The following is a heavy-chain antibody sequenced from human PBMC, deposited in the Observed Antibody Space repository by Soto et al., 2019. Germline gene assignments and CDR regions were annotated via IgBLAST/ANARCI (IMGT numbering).Heavy chain of an antibody. CDR2: IYYSGSI. V-gene: IGHV4-4*02. Sequence: SETLSLTCAVSGDSISRSNWWSWVRQPPGKGLEWIGEIYYSGSINYNPSLKSRVTISVDKSKNQFSLKLSSVTAADTAVYYCARDVGNFYDSTPTGQSDFWGQGTLVTVSS. CDR1: GDSISRSNW. J-gene: IGHJ4*02. D-gene: IGHD3-22*01. CDR3: ARDVGNFYDSTPTGQSDF.